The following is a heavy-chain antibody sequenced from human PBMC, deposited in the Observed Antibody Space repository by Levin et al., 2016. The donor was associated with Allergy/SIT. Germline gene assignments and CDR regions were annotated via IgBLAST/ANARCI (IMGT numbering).Heavy chain of an antibody. Sequence: SETLSLTCTVSGGSISSNSYYWGWIRQPPGKGLEWIGYMCCSGSTNYNPSLKSRVTISVDTSKNQFSLKLSSVTAADTAVYYCARGLPMSLSSPYSFHIWGQGTMVTVS. CDR3: ARGLPMSLSSPYSFHI. J-gene: IGHJ3*02. D-gene: IGHD6-13*01. V-gene: IGHV4-61*05. CDR1: GGSISSNSYY. CDR2: MCCSGST.